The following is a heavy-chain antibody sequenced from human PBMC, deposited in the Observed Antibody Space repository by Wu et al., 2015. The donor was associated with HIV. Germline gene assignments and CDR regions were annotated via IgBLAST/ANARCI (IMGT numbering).Heavy chain of an antibody. V-gene: IGHV1-8*01. CDR2: MNPNSGNT. J-gene: IGHJ5*02. Sequence: QVQLVQSGAELKKPGSSVKVSCKASGYTFTSYDINWVRQATGQGLEWMGWMNPNSGNTGYAQKFQGRVTMTRNTSISTAYMELSSLRSEDTAVYYCARGGLLLVVPGTPRRLVPTPWGHGNPGHRLL. CDR1: GYTFTSYD. CDR3: ARGGLLLVVPGTPRRLVPTP. D-gene: IGHD3-22*01.